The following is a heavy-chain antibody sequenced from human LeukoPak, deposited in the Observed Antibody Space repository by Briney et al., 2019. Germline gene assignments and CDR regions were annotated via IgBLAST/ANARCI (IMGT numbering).Heavy chain of an antibody. CDR1: GYSFSTYW. CDR2: IYGGDSET. V-gene: IGHV5-51*01. J-gene: IGHJ4*02. Sequence: GDSLKISCKGSGYSFSTYWIGWVRQMPGKGVEWMGIIYGGDSETKYSPSFQGQVTISVDKSISTAYLQWSSLKASDTAIYYCARHDGYYYESSGYFVWGQGTLVTVSS. CDR3: ARHDGYYYESSGYFV. D-gene: IGHD3-22*01.